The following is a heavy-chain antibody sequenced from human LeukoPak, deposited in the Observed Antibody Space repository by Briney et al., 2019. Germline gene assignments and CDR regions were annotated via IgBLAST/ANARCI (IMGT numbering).Heavy chain of an antibody. D-gene: IGHD3-16*02. CDR1: GFTFSSYA. Sequence: PGGSLRLSCAASGFTFSSYAMHWVRQAPGKGLEWVAVISYDGSNKYYADSVKGRFTISRDNSKNTLYLQMNSLRAEDTAVYYCARAGVFDYVWGSYRHNTYFDYWGQGTLVTVSS. CDR3: ARAGVFDYVWGSYRHNTYFDY. J-gene: IGHJ4*02. V-gene: IGHV3-30*04. CDR2: ISYDGSNK.